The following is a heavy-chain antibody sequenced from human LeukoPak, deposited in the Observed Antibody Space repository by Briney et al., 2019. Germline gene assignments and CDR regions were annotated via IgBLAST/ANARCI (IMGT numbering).Heavy chain of an antibody. CDR1: GFTFSDYY. CDR3: AKDGGSGTYYNY. Sequence: GGSLRLSCAASGFTFSDYYMSWIRQAPGKGLEWVSYISSSGSTIYYADSVKGRFTISRDNSKNTLYLQMNSLRAEDTAVYYCAKDGGSGTYYNYWGQGTLVTVSS. V-gene: IGHV3-11*01. J-gene: IGHJ4*02. D-gene: IGHD1-26*01. CDR2: ISSSGSTI.